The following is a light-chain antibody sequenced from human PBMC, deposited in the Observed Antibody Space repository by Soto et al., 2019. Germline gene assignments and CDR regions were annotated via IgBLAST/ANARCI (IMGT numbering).Light chain of an antibody. CDR1: SSSIGAGYD. CDR2: GNS. Sequence: QSVLTQPPSVSGAPAQRVTISCTGSSSSIGAGYDVHWYQQRPGTAPKLLIFGNSNRPSGVPDRFSGSKSGTSASLTITGLQAEDEGDYYCQSYDSTLSDRYVFGSGTKLTVL. V-gene: IGLV1-40*01. J-gene: IGLJ1*01. CDR3: QSYDSTLSDRYV.